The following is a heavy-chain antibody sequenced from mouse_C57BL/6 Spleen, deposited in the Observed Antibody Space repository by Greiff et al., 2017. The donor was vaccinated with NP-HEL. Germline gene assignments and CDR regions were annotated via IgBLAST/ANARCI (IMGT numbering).Heavy chain of an antibody. CDR3: ARTDDYDVGFAY. J-gene: IGHJ3*01. Sequence: DVMLVESGGGLVKPGGSLKLSCAASGFTFSDYGMHWVRQAPEKGLEWVAYISSGSSTIYYADTVKGRFTISRDNAKNTLFLQMTSLRSEDTAMYYCARTDDYDVGFAYWGQGTLVTVSA. V-gene: IGHV5-17*01. CDR2: ISSGSSTI. CDR1: GFTFSDYG. D-gene: IGHD2-4*01.